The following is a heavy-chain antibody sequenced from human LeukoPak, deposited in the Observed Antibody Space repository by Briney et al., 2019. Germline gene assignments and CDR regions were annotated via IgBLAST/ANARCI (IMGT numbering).Heavy chain of an antibody. J-gene: IGHJ4*02. Sequence: GGSLRLSCAASGFTFDDYALHWVRQAPGKGLEWVSLTNGDGDSTYYADSFKGRFTISRDNREKSLYLQMNSLRTEDTALYYCAKDRGYSGDDSYFENWGQGTLVTVSS. V-gene: IGHV3-43*02. CDR2: TNGDGDST. CDR3: AKDRGYSGDDSYFEN. D-gene: IGHD5-12*01. CDR1: GFTFDDYA.